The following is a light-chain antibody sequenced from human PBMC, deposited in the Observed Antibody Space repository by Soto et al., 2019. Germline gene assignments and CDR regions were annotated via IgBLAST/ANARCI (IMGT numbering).Light chain of an antibody. J-gene: IGKJ5*01. CDR2: DTS. V-gene: IGKV3-11*01. CDR3: QQRHNWPIT. Sequence: ETVFTQPPVTLSLYTGERATLSCRASQSVGSYLAWYQQKPGQAPRLLIYDTSNRATGIPARFSSSGSGTDFTLTISGLEPADLGVYYCQQRHNWPITFGQGTRLEI. CDR1: QSVGSY.